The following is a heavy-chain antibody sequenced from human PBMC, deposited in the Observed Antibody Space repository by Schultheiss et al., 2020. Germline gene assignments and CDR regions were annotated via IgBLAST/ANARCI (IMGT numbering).Heavy chain of an antibody. CDR2: ISYDGSNK. Sequence: GGSLRLSCAASGFTFSSYWMHWVRQAPGKGLEWVAVISYDGSNKYYADSVKGRFTISRHNSKNTLYLQMNSLRAEDTAVYYCARDTRLRHWEPPAGDAFDIWGQGTMVTVSS. V-gene: IGHV3-30*14. CDR3: ARDTRLRHWEPPAGDAFDI. J-gene: IGHJ3*02. CDR1: GFTFSSYW. D-gene: IGHD1-26*01.